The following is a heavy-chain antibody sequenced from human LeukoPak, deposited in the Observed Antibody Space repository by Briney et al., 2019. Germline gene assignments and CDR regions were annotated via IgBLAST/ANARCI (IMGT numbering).Heavy chain of an antibody. V-gene: IGHV3-23*01. CDR2: ISGSGGST. Sequence: PGGSLRLSCAASGFTFSSYAVSWVRQAPGKGLEWVSAISGSGGSTYYADSVKGRFTISRDNSKNTLYLQMNSLRAEDTAVYYCAKDRSSRFAADYWGQGTLVTVSS. D-gene: IGHD6-13*01. J-gene: IGHJ4*02. CDR3: AKDRSSRFAADY. CDR1: GFTFSSYA.